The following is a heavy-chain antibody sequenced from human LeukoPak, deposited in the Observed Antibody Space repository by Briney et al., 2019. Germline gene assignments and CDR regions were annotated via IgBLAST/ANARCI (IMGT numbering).Heavy chain of an antibody. D-gene: IGHD2-2*01. Sequence: SETLSLTCAVYGGSFSGYYWSWIRQPPGKGLEWIGEINHSGSTNYNPSLKSRVTISVDTSKNQFSLKLSSVTAADTAVYYCARGTVLSRYCSSTSCGMGYWGQGTLVTVSS. CDR1: GGSFSGYY. J-gene: IGHJ4*02. CDR3: ARGTVLSRYCSSTSCGMGY. V-gene: IGHV4-34*01. CDR2: INHSGST.